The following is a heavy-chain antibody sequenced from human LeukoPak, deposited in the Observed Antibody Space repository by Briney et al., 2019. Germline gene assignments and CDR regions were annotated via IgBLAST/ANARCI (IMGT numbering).Heavy chain of an antibody. CDR3: ARSYGGSGFSD. J-gene: IGHJ4*02. V-gene: IGHV3-23*01. D-gene: IGHD3-3*01. CDR1: GFTFSSYA. CDR2: ISGSGGSP. Sequence: PGGSLRLSCAASGFTFSSYAMSWVRQPPGEGLEWVSAISGSGGSPYYAAPVKGLFIISGDNSKNTLHLQMNRLRAEDTAVYYCARSYGGSGFSDWGQGTLVTVSS.